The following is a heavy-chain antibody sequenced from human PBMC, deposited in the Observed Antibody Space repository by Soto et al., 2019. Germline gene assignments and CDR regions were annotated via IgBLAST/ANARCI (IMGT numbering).Heavy chain of an antibody. CDR2: MNPNSGNT. CDR1: GYTFTSYD. CDR3: ARGFKDYYGSGSYYIFDY. J-gene: IGHJ4*02. D-gene: IGHD3-10*01. V-gene: IGHV1-8*01. Sequence: ASVKVSCRASGYTFTSYDINWVRQATGQGLEWMGWMNPNSGNTGYAQKFQGRVTMTRNTSISTAYMELSSLRSEDTAVYYCARGFKDYYGSGSYYIFDYWGQGTLVTVSS.